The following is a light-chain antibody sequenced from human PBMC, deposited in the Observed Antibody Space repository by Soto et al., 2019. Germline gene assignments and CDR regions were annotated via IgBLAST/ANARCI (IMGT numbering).Light chain of an antibody. CDR1: QFISTY. CDR2: ATS. V-gene: IGKV1-39*01. J-gene: IGKJ1*01. Sequence: DIQMTQSPSSLSASVGDRVTIPCRSSQFISTYLSWYQQKPGKAPKLLIYATSSLQSGVPSRFSGSGSGTDFTLTISSLQPEDFATYYCQQSYSTPRWTFGQGTKVDIK. CDR3: QQSYSTPRWT.